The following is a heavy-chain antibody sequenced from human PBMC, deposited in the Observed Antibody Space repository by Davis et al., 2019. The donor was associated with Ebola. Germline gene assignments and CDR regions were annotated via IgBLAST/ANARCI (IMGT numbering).Heavy chain of an antibody. D-gene: IGHD6-13*01. CDR1: GFTFSSYA. CDR3: ARIGSSSWPTYYGMDV. V-gene: IGHV3-30-3*01. Sequence: GGSLRLSCAASGFTFSSYAMHWVRQAPGKGLEWVAVISYDGSNKYCADSVKGRFTISRDNSKNTLYLQMNSLRAEDTAVYYCARIGSSSWPTYYGMDVWGQGTTVTVSS. CDR2: ISYDGSNK. J-gene: IGHJ6*02.